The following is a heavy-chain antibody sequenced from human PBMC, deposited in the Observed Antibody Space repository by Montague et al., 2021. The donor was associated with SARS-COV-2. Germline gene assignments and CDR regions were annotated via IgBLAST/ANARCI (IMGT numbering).Heavy chain of an antibody. D-gene: IGHD3-10*01. V-gene: IGHV4-34*01. CDR1: GGSFSGYY. J-gene: IGHJ6*03. CDR2: INHGGST. Sequence: SETLSLTCAVHGGSFSGYYWNWIRQPPGKGLEWIGEINHGGSTNYNPSLKSRVTISADTSKNQFSLKLTSVAAADTAVYYCARLRDGVVPSPILGVGPYYSYYYMDVWGRGTTVTASS. CDR3: ARLRDGVVPSPILGVGPYYSYYYMDV.